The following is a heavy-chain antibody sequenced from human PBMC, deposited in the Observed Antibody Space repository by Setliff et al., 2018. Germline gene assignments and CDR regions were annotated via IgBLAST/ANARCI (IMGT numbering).Heavy chain of an antibody. Sequence: PGGSLRLSCAASGFTFSSSWMSWVRQAPGKGLEWVANIKQDGSDKYYVDSVKGRFTISRDNAKNSLSLQMNSLRAEDTAVYYCVRARTTNYDFWSGLNAFDIWGQGTMVTVSS. CDR3: VRARTTNYDFWSGLNAFDI. CDR1: GFTFSSSW. CDR2: IKQDGSDK. V-gene: IGHV3-7*03. D-gene: IGHD3-3*01. J-gene: IGHJ3*02.